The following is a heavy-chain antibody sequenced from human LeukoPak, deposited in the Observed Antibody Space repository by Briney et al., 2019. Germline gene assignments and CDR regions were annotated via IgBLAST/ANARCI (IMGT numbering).Heavy chain of an antibody. CDR1: GGSMSSYY. D-gene: IGHD5-24*01. CDR3: ARGARAGYNLEPFDY. Sequence: ASETLSLTCTVSGGSMSSYYWSWIRQPPGKGLEWIGYIYYSGSTKYNPSLKSRVTISVDTSKNQFSLKLSPVTAADTAVHYCARGARAGYNLEPFDYWGQGTLVTVSS. CDR2: IYYSGST. V-gene: IGHV4-59*08. J-gene: IGHJ4*02.